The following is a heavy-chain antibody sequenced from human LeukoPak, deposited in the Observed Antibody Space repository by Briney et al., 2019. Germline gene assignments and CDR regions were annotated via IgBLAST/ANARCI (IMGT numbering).Heavy chain of an antibody. D-gene: IGHD5-12*01. CDR2: IYYSGST. CDR3: ARQRGSYGGYDHDAFNI. Sequence: SETLSLICAVSGGSISTYYWSWIRQPPGEGLEWIGYIYYSGSTNYKPSLKSRVSISVDTAKNQFSLKLSSVTAADTAVYYCARQRGSYGGYDHDAFNIWGQGTMVTVSS. CDR1: GGSISTYY. J-gene: IGHJ3*02. V-gene: IGHV4-59*08.